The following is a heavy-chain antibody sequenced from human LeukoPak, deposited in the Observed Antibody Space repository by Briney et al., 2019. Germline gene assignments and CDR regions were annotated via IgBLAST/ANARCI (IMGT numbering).Heavy chain of an antibody. D-gene: IGHD4-23*01. CDR1: GFTFSSYA. Sequence: GGSLRLSCAASGFTFSSYAMSWVRQAPGKGLEWVSAISGSGGSTYYADSVKGRFTISRDNSKDTLYLQMNSLRAEDTAVYYCAKDRGDGNSLGYWGQGTLVTVYS. J-gene: IGHJ4*02. V-gene: IGHV3-23*01. CDR2: ISGSGGST. CDR3: AKDRGDGNSLGY.